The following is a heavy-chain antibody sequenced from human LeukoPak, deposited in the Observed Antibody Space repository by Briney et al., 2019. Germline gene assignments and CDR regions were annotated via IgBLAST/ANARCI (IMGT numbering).Heavy chain of an antibody. CDR3: SRGLDSRKLGY. J-gene: IGHJ4*02. Sequence: SETLSLTCTVSGASFSSGEQYWNWIRQSPGKGLEWIGSIHPSGRLYNNPSLESRVTISIDTSKNQFSLKLHSVTAADTDVYFCSRGLDSRKLGYWGQGTLVTVSS. CDR1: GASFSSGEQY. CDR2: IHPSGRL. V-gene: IGHV4-31*03. D-gene: IGHD3-22*01.